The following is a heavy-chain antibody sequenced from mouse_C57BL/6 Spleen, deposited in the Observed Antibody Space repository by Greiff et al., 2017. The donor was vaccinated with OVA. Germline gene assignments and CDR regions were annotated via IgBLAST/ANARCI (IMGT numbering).Heavy chain of an antibody. D-gene: IGHD1-1*01. Sequence: VQLQQPGAELVKPGASVKMSCKASGYTFTSYWITWVKQSPGQGLEWIGDIYPGSGRTNYIEKFKSKAKLTVDPSSSTAYMQLSSLTSEDSAVYYWAREVHYYGSSFDYWGQGTTLTVSS. CDR2: IYPGSGRT. CDR1: GYTFTSYW. CDR3: AREVHYYGSSFDY. J-gene: IGHJ2*01. V-gene: IGHV1-55*01.